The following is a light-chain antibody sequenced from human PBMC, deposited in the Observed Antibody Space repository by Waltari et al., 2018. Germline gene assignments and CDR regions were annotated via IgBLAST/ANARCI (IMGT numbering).Light chain of an antibody. V-gene: IGKV1-39*01. CDR1: QSIAPY. CDR3: QQTYAAPHT. J-gene: IGKJ2*01. Sequence: DIQMTQSPSSLSASIADRVTITCCASQSIAPYLNWYYQKQGKAPKPLMFAASTLQDGLPPRFSGSGSGTDCTLTISSREPEDFATYYCQQTYAAPHTFGRGTRLEI. CDR2: AAS.